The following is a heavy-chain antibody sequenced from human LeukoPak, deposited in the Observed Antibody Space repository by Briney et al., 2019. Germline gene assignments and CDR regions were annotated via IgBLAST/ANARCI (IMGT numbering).Heavy chain of an antibody. D-gene: IGHD3-3*01. Sequence: ASVKVSYKASGYTFTGYYMHWVRQAPGQGLEWMGWINPNSGGTNYAQKFQGRVTMTRDTSISTAYMELSRLRSDDTAVYYCARVGMDYDFWSGYYKMYYYYYMDVWGKGTTVTVSS. CDR1: GYTFTGYY. J-gene: IGHJ6*03. CDR2: INPNSGGT. V-gene: IGHV1-2*02. CDR3: ARVGMDYDFWSGYYKMYYYYYMDV.